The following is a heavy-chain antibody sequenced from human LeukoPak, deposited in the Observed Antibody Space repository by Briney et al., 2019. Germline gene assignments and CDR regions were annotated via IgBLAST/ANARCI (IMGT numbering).Heavy chain of an antibody. D-gene: IGHD1-26*01. CDR1: GYTFTSYD. CDR2: MNPNSGNT. CDR3: ARVESGAFDI. Sequence: ASGKVSCKASGYTFTSYDINRVRQATGQGGEGRGGMNPNSGNTGYAQKFQGRVTTTRHTSITTAYMALSSLRSEHTAVYYCARVESGAFDIWGQGTMVTVSS. J-gene: IGHJ3*02. V-gene: IGHV1-8*03.